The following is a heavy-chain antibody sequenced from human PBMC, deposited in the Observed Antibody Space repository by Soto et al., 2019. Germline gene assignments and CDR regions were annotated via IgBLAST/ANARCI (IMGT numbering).Heavy chain of an antibody. D-gene: IGHD6-13*01. V-gene: IGHV3-23*01. CDR1: GFTFSSYS. CDR3: AKRALAYAGKFDN. J-gene: IGHJ4*02. CDR2: ISGRDDST. Sequence: EVQLSESGGGLVQPGGSLRLSCAASGFTFSSYSMGWVRQAPGKGLEWVSAISGRDDSTNYADSVRGRFTISRDNSKNTLYLQMSSLGAEDTAVYYCAKRALAYAGKFDNWGQGTLVTVSS.